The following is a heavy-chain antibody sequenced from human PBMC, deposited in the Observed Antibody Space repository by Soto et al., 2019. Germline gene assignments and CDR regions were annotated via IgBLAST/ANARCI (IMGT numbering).Heavy chain of an antibody. V-gene: IGHV4-4*02. Sequence: QVQLQESGPGLVKPSGTLSLTCAVSGASIRSNNWWSWVRQPPGKGLEWIGEIFHGGSTYYNPSLKTRPTISVDKSKTQFSLNLTSVTAADTAVYYCARVYSGSYSDSWGRGTLVTVSS. J-gene: IGHJ4*02. CDR1: GASIRSNNW. CDR3: ARVYSGSYSDS. CDR2: IFHGGST. D-gene: IGHD1-26*01.